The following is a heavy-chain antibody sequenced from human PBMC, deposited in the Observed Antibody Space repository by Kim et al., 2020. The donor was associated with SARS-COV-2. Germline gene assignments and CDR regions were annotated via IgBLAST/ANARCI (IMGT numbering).Heavy chain of an antibody. CDR3: ARGGGNWDY. CDR2: GNT. V-gene: IGHV1-8*01. Sequence: GNTGNATKFQGRVTMTRNTSISTAYMELSSLRSEDTAVYYCARGGGNWDYWGQGTLVTVSS. D-gene: IGHD2-15*01. J-gene: IGHJ4*02.